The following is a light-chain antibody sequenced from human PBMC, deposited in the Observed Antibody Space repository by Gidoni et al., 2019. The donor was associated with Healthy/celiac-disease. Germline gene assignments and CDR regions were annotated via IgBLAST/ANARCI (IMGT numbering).Light chain of an antibody. J-gene: IGKJ4*01. V-gene: IGKV3-11*01. CDR2: QAS. CDR3: LQSKNLVT. CDR1: ASVSFLGINL. Sequence: DIVLTQSPASLAVSPGQRDTITCKGSASVSFLGINLIHWYHQKPGQPPKLLIYQASNKDTGVPARFIGSVSGTDFTLPINPVEANDTANYYCLQSKNLVTFGGGTKVEIK.